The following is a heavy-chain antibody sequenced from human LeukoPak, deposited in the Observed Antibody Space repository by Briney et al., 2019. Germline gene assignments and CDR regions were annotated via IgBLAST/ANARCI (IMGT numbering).Heavy chain of an antibody. Sequence: SETLSLTCTVSGGSISSYDWSWIRQPPGKGLEWIGHIYYSGSTNYNPSLKSRGIIPVDTTKNQLSLKLSSVPAADTAVYYCARHLGYCSTTSCYPWFDPWGQGTLVTVSS. J-gene: IGHJ5*02. CDR3: ARHLGYCSTTSCYPWFDP. CDR2: IYYSGST. CDR1: GGSISSYD. D-gene: IGHD2-2*01. V-gene: IGHV4-59*01.